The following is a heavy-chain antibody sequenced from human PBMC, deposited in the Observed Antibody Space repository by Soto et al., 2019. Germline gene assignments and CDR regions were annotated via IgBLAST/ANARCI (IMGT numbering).Heavy chain of an antibody. D-gene: IGHD3-3*02. Sequence: GGSLRLSCAASGFTFSSYAMHWVRQAPGKGLEWVAVISYDGSNKYYADSVKGRFTISRDNSKNTLYLQMNSLRAEDTAVYYCARHPPTLGFLGYWGQGTLVTVSS. CDR2: ISYDGSNK. CDR3: ARHPPTLGFLGY. J-gene: IGHJ4*02. V-gene: IGHV3-30-3*01. CDR1: GFTFSSYA.